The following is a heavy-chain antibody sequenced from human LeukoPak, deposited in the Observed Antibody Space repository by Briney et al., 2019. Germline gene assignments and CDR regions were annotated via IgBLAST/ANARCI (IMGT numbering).Heavy chain of an antibody. J-gene: IGHJ6*02. CDR1: GGSISSGAYW. CDR3: ARGHSTSSPYFCNGMDV. CDR2: IYYSGNT. V-gene: IGHV4-31*03. D-gene: IGHD6-6*01. Sequence: SETLSLTCTVAGGSISSGAYWWTWIRQDPVKGLEWIGYIYYSGNTYYNPSPRSRVNISVDTSKNQFSLNVRSVTAADTAVYFCARGHSTSSPYFCNGMDVWGQGTTVTVSS.